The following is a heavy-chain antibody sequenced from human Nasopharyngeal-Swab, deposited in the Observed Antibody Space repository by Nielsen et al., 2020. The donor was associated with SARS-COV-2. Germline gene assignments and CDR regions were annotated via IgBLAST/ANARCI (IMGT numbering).Heavy chain of an antibody. CDR3: TMWLSHPFDI. V-gene: IGHV3-15*07. Sequence: GESLKISCAASGFTFSSYWMNWVRQAPGKGLEWVGRIKSKTDGGTTDYAAPVKGRFTISRDDSKNTLYLQMNSLKTEDTAVYYCTMWLSHPFDIWGQGTMVTVSS. CDR2: IKSKTDGGTT. CDR1: GFTFSSYW. D-gene: IGHD3-22*01. J-gene: IGHJ3*02.